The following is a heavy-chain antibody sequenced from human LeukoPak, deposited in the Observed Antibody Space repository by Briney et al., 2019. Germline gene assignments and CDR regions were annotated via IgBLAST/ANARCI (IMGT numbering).Heavy chain of an antibody. D-gene: IGHD2-15*01. J-gene: IGHJ3*02. Sequence: SETLSLTCTVSGGSISSSIYYWGWIRQPPGTGLEWIGSIYYSGSTYYNPSLKSRVTISVDTSKNQFSLKLSSVTAADTAVYYCAGKVVVAAKYGAFDIWGQGTMVTVSS. CDR3: AGKVVVAAKYGAFDI. V-gene: IGHV4-39*01. CDR2: IYYSGST. CDR1: GGSISSSIYY.